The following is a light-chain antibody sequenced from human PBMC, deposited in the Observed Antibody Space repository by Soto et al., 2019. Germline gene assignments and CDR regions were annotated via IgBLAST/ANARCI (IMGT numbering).Light chain of an antibody. CDR3: ALFMGNGISV. CDR1: SGSVSTANN. Sequence: TVVTQESSFSVTPERTVTLTCGLISGSVSTANNPNWYQQTPGQAPRTLIYSTSTRSSGVPDRFSGSILGTKAALTITGAQADGESDYYCALFMGNGISVCGTGTKVTVL. J-gene: IGLJ1*01. V-gene: IGLV8-61*01. CDR2: STS.